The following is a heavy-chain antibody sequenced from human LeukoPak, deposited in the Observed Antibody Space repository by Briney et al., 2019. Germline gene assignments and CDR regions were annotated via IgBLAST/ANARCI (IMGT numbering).Heavy chain of an antibody. D-gene: IGHD3-22*01. CDR1: GYTFTSYG. V-gene: IGHV1-18*01. J-gene: IGHJ4*02. Sequence: ASVKVSCKASGYTFTSYGISWVRQAPGQGLEWMGWISAYNGNTNYAQKLQGRVTMTTDTSTSTAYMELRSLRSDDTAVYYCARGGNYYDSSGPDRYWGRGTLVTVSS. CDR3: ARGGNYYDSSGPDRY. CDR2: ISAYNGNT.